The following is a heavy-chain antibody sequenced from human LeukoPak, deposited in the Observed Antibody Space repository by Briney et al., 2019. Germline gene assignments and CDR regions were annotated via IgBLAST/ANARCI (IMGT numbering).Heavy chain of an antibody. CDR3: ARGSLDYYFDY. Sequence: SETLSLTCTVSGGSISSSSYYWGWIRQPPGKGLEWIGSLFYSGSTYYNPSPKSRVPMSVNTSKNQFSLKLRSVTAADTAVYYCARGSLDYYFDYWGQGTLVTVSS. J-gene: IGHJ4*02. D-gene: IGHD3/OR15-3a*01. CDR2: LFYSGST. V-gene: IGHV4-39*01. CDR1: GGSISSSSYY.